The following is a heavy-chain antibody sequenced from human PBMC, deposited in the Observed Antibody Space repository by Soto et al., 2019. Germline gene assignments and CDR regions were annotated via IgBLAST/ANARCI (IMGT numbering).Heavy chain of an antibody. CDR3: VKGYGSGTYYVEYFDY. V-gene: IGHV4-28*03. CDR2: IYYSGTT. CDR1: GYSISSSNW. Sequence: SETLSLTCAVSGYSISSSNWWGWIRQPPGKGLEWIGYIYYSGTTYYNPSLKSRVTMSVDTSKNQFSQKLTSVTAVDTAVYYCVKGYGSGTYYVEYFDYWGQGTLVTVSS. D-gene: IGHD3-10*01. J-gene: IGHJ4*02.